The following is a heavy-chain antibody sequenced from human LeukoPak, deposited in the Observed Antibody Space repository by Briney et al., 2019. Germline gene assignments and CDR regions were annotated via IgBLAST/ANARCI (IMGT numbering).Heavy chain of an antibody. J-gene: IGHJ4*02. V-gene: IGHV4-4*07. CDR3: ARGPAASGYFDY. Sequence: LETPSPTCTVSGGSISSHHWRWLRQPAREGLGWIGHIYSDGSVNYNPSVKSRVTMSVDTSKNQFSLKLYSVTAADTAVFYCARGPAASGYFDYWDQGTLVTVSS. D-gene: IGHD6-13*01. CDR1: GGSISSHH. CDR2: IYSDGSV.